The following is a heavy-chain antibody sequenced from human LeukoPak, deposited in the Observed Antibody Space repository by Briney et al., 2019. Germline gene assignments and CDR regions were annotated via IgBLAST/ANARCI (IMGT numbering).Heavy chain of an antibody. D-gene: IGHD3-22*01. J-gene: IGHJ5*02. CDR2: ISWNGGSI. Sequence: GRSLRLSCAASGFTFDDYAMPWVRQAPGKGLEWVSGISWNGGSIGYAASVKGRFTISRDNANISLYLQMNSLRAEDTALYSCAIGPDSSGYYLPGSWGQGTLVTVSS. CDR3: AIGPDSSGYYLPGS. CDR1: GFTFDDYA. V-gene: IGHV3-9*01.